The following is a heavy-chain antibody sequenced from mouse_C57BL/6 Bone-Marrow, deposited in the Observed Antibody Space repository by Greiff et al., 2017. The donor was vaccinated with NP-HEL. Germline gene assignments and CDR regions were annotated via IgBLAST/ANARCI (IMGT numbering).Heavy chain of an antibody. Sequence: EVMLVESGGGLVQPGGSLSLSCAASGFTFTDYYMSWVRQPPGKALEWLGFISNKANGYTTEYSASVKGRFTISRDNSQSILYLQMNALRAEDSATYYCARYKKLLHAMDYGGQGTSVTVSA. CDR1: GFTFTDYY. J-gene: IGHJ4*01. CDR3: ARYKKLLHAMDY. CDR2: ISNKANGYTT. V-gene: IGHV7-3*01. D-gene: IGHD1-1*01.